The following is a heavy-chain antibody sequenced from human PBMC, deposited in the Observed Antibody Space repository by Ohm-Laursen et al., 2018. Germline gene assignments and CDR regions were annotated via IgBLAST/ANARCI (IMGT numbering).Heavy chain of an antibody. D-gene: IGHD1-26*01. Sequence: SDTLSLTCTVSGGSISSGGYYWSWIRQHPGKGLEWIGYIYYSGSTYYNPSLKSRVTISVDTSKNQFSLKLSSVTAADTAVYYCARARVGATPRYFDLWGRGTLVTVSS. CDR2: IYYSGST. V-gene: IGHV4-31*03. CDR1: GGSISSGGYY. CDR3: ARARVGATPRYFDL. J-gene: IGHJ2*01.